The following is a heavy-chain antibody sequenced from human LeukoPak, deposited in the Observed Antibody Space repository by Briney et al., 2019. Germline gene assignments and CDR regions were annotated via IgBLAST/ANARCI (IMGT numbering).Heavy chain of an antibody. D-gene: IGHD3-3*01. CDR2: IKPSGGST. J-gene: IGHJ5*02. Sequence: ASVKVSCKASGYTFTSYYMHWVRQAPGQGLEWMGIIKPSGGSTSYAQKFQGRVTMTRDTSTSTVYMELSSLRSEDTAVYYCARDSGYYDFWSGSPGGWFDPWGQGTLVTVSS. V-gene: IGHV1-46*01. CDR1: GYTFTSYY. CDR3: ARDSGYYDFWSGSPGGWFDP.